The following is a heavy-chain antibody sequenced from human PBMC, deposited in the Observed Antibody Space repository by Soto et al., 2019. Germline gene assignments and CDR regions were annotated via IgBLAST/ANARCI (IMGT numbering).Heavy chain of an antibody. D-gene: IGHD6-13*01. CDR3: ARGSSGYISSWYYFDY. V-gene: IGHV3-23*01. CDR2: ISGIGGST. J-gene: IGHJ4*02. CDR1: GFTFTDYA. Sequence: WSLRLSCAASGFTFTDYALSWVRQAPGKGLEWVATISGIGGSTYLADSVKGRLSISRDNSKNTVSLLMNSLRAEDTAVYFCARGSSGYISSWYYFDYWGREPWSPSTQ.